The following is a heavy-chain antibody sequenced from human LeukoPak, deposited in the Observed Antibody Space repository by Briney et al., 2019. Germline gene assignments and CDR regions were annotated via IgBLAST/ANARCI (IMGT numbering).Heavy chain of an antibody. D-gene: IGHD2-8*02. J-gene: IGHJ3*02. CDR2: IHTAGDT. CDR1: GFTFSSYD. V-gene: IGHV3-13*01. Sequence: GGSLRLSCAASGFTFSSYDMHWVRQVTGKGLEWVSSIHTAGDTHYSGSVKGRFTISRENAKNSLYLQMNSLRAGDTAVYYCARGLPGGLDIWGQGTMVTVPP. CDR3: ARGLPGGLDI.